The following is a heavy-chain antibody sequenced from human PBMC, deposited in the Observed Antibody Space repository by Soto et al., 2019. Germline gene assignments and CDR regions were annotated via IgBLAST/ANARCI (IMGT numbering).Heavy chain of an antibody. CDR3: GRGRPRFDP. CDR2: IYHSGST. J-gene: IGHJ5*02. Sequence: QVQLQESGPGLVKPSGTLSLTCLVSGGSISSSNWWRCVRQPPGKGLEWIGEIYHSGSTNYNPTLTSRDTISGDKSKDQFSLNLSSVTAADTAVYYCGRGRPRFDPWGQGTLVAVSS. CDR1: GGSISSSNW. V-gene: IGHV4-4*02.